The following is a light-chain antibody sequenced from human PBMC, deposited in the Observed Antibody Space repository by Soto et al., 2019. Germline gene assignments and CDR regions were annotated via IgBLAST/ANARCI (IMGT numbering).Light chain of an antibody. V-gene: IGLV1-44*01. Sequence: SVMTQPPPSSETPGPRVTISRSQSTSNIGSNTVNWYQQLPGTAPKLLIYSNNQRPSGVPDRFSGSKSGTSASLAISGLQSEDEADYYCAAWDDSLSGYVFGTGTKVTVL. J-gene: IGLJ1*01. CDR3: AAWDDSLSGYV. CDR1: TSNIGSNT. CDR2: SNN.